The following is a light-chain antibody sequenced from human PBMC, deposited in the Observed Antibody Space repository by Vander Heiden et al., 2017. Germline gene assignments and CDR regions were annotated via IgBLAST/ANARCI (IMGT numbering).Light chain of an antibody. CDR2: QDT. J-gene: IGLJ2*01. Sequence: SSESIQPPSVSVSPGQTASISCSGDKLGDKYASWYQQKPGQSPVLVIYQDTKRPSGIPERFSGSNSGNTATLIISGTQATDEAAYYCQAWDYSTAIFGGGTKVTVL. CDR3: QAWDYSTAI. CDR1: KLGDKY. V-gene: IGLV3-1*01.